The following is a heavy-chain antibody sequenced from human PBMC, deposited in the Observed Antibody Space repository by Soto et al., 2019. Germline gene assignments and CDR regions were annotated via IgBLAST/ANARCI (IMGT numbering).Heavy chain of an antibody. CDR2: IYYSGST. D-gene: IGHD3-22*01. J-gene: IGHJ4*02. CDR1: GGSVSSGSYY. CDR3: DSSGYYYPFDY. Sequence: SETLSLTCTVSGGSVSSGSYYWSWIRQPPGKGLEWIGYIYYSGSTYYNPSLKSRVTISVDTSKNQFSLKLSSVTAADTAVYYYDSSGYYYPFDYWGQGTLVTVSS. V-gene: IGHV4-61*01.